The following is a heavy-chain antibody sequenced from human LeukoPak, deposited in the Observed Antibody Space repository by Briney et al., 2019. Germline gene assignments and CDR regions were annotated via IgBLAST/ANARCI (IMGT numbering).Heavy chain of an antibody. J-gene: IGHJ4*02. D-gene: IGHD3-22*01. Sequence: ASVKVSCKVSGYTLTELSMHWVRQAPGKGLEWMGGFDPEDGETIYAQKFQGRVTMTEDTSTDTAYMELSSLRSEDTAVYYCATDRQYYYDSSGYYEGHYWGQGTLVTVSS. CDR3: ATDRQYYYDSSGYYEGHY. CDR1: GYTLTELS. V-gene: IGHV1-24*01. CDR2: FDPEDGET.